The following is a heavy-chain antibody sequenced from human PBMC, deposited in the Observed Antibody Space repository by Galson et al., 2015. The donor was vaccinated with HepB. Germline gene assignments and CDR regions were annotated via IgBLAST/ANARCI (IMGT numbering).Heavy chain of an antibody. V-gene: IGHV3-73*01. D-gene: IGHD3-10*01. CDR1: GFTFSGSA. CDR2: IRSKANSYAT. Sequence: SLRLSCAASGFTFSGSAMHWVRQASGKGLEWVGRIRSKANSYATAYAASVKGRFTISRDDSKNTAYLQMNSLKTEDTAVYYCTRHRASRYYYYYGMDVWGQGTTVTVSS. CDR3: TRHRASRYYYYYGMDV. J-gene: IGHJ6*02.